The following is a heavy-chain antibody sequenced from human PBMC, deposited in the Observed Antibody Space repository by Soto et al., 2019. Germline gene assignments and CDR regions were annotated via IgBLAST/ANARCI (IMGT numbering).Heavy chain of an antibody. CDR1: GYTFTSYD. D-gene: IGHD3-10*01. Sequence: ASVKVSCKASGYTFTSYDINWVRQATGQGLEWMGWMNPNSGNTGYAQKFQGRVTMTRNTSISTAYMELSSLRSEDTAVYYCARGYYYGSGSYYNGESDPWGQGTLVTVSS. CDR3: ARGYYYGSGSYYNGESDP. J-gene: IGHJ5*02. V-gene: IGHV1-8*01. CDR2: MNPNSGNT.